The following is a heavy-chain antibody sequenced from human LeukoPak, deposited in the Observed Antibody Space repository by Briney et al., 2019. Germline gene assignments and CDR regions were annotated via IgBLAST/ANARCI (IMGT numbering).Heavy chain of an antibody. V-gene: IGHV3-48*03. D-gene: IGHD5-12*01. CDR1: GFTFSSYE. CDR2: ISSSGSTI. Sequence: GGSLRLSCAASGFTFSSYEMNWVRQAPGKGLERVSYISSSGSTIYYADSVKGRFTISRDNAKNSLYLHMNSLRAEDTAVYYCARDGYSGYDDAFDIWGQGTMVTVSS. CDR3: ARDGYSGYDDAFDI. J-gene: IGHJ3*02.